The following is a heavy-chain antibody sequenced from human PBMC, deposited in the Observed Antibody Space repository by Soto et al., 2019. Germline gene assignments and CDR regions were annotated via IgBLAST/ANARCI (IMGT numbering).Heavy chain of an antibody. J-gene: IGHJ6*02. CDR3: AKDRPSGSYYHYYYYYGMDV. Sequence: PRGSLRLSCAASGSTFSSYGMHWVRQAPGKELEWVAVISYDGSNKYYADSVKGRFTISRDNSKNTLYLRMNSLRAEDTAVYYCAKDRPSGSYYHYYYYYGMDVWGQGTTVTVSS. CDR1: GSTFSSYG. V-gene: IGHV3-30*18. D-gene: IGHD1-26*01. CDR2: ISYDGSNK.